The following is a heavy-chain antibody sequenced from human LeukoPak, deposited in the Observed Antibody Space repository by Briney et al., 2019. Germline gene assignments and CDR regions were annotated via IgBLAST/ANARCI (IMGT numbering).Heavy chain of an antibody. V-gene: IGHV4-59*12. D-gene: IGHD3-10*01. CDR2: IYYNGST. Sequence: PSEALSLTCTVSGGSISSYYWSWIRQSPGKGLQWIGNIYYNGSTSQNPSLKSRVTISGDTSKNQISLKLSSVTAADTAVYYCARRTMVRVYYFDYWGQGTLVTVSS. J-gene: IGHJ4*02. CDR3: ARRTMVRVYYFDY. CDR1: GGSISSYY.